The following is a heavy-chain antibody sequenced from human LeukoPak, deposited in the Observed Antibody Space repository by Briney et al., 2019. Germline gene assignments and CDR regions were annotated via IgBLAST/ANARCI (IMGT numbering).Heavy chain of an antibody. CDR3: ARARFDP. J-gene: IGHJ5*02. CDR2: IKQDGSEV. V-gene: IGHV3-7*01. Sequence: GGSLRLSCAASGFTFSRYWMSWVRQAPVKGLEWVANIKQDGSEVYYVDSVKGRFTISRDNGKNSLFLQMNSLRAEDTAVYYCARARFDPWGQGTLVTVSS. CDR1: GFTFSRYW.